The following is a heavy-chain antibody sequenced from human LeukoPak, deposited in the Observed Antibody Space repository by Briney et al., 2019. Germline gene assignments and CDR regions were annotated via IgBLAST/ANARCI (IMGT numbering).Heavy chain of an antibody. CDR3: ARELRQYYYGSGSHRGAFDI. CDR2: TRNKANSYTT. V-gene: IGHV3-72*01. D-gene: IGHD3-10*01. J-gene: IGHJ3*02. Sequence: PGGSLRLSCAASGFTFSSYSMNWVRQAPGKGLEWVGRTRNKANSYTTEYAASVKGRFTISRDDSKNSLYLQMNSLKTEDTAVYYCARELRQYYYGSGSHRGAFDIWGQGTMVTVSS. CDR1: GFTFSSYS.